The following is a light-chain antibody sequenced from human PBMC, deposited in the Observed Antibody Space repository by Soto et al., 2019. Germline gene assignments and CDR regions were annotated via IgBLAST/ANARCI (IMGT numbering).Light chain of an antibody. CDR1: SSDVGSYNL. CDR3: SSYTITHIPVI. Sequence: QSALTQPASVSGSVGQSITISCTGASSDVGSYNLVSWYQHHPGKAPKLIIYEGTKRPSGVSNRFSGSKSDNTASLTITGLQAEDEASYYCSSYTITHIPVIFGGGTQLTVL. J-gene: IGLJ2*01. CDR2: EGT. V-gene: IGLV2-14*02.